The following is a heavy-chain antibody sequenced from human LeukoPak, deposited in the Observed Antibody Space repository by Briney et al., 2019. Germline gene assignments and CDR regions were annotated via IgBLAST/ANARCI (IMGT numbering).Heavy chain of an antibody. D-gene: IGHD2-15*01. Sequence: SETLSLTCTVSGGSISSGGYYWSWIRQHPGKGPEWIGYIYYSGSTYYNPSLKSRVTISVDTSKNQFSLKLSSVTAADTAVYYCARAPRGYCSGGSCYSPWFDPWGQGTLVTVSS. CDR3: ARAPRGYCSGGSCYSPWFDP. CDR2: IYYSGST. J-gene: IGHJ5*02. V-gene: IGHV4-31*03. CDR1: GGSISSGGYY.